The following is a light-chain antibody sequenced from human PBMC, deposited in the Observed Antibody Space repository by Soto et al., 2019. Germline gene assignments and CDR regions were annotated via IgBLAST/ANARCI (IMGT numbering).Light chain of an antibody. CDR3: EQYNSYSPQWT. Sequence: DIQMTQSPSTLSASVGDRVTITCRASQSISSWLAWYQQKPGKAPKLLIYDASSLESGVPSRFSGSGSGTEFSLTISSLQPDDFATDYCEQYNSYSPQWTFGQGTKAEIK. V-gene: IGKV1-5*01. CDR2: DAS. CDR1: QSISSW. J-gene: IGKJ1*01.